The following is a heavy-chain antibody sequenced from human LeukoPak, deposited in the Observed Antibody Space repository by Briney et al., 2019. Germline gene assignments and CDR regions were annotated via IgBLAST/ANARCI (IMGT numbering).Heavy chain of an antibody. CDR3: ARDEITMVRGVIAGVSDWFDP. Sequence: ASVKVSCKASGYTFTGYYMHWVRQAPGQGLEWMGWINPNSGGTNYAQKFQGRVTMTRDTSISTAYMELSRLRSDDTAVYYCARDEITMVRGVIAGVSDWFDPWGQGTLVTVSS. V-gene: IGHV1-2*02. CDR1: GYTFTGYY. D-gene: IGHD3-10*01. CDR2: INPNSGGT. J-gene: IGHJ5*02.